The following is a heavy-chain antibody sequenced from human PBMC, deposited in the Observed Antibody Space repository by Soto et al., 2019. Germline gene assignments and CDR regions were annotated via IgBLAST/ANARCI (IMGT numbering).Heavy chain of an antibody. CDR3: ARAGFGHGLDV. CDR1: GLTSMAPY. J-gene: IGHJ6*02. V-gene: IGHV3-72*01. Sequence: EVELVESGGGLFQPGGSRRARFGVSGLTSMAPYMAWVPRAPGKGLEWVGRTANKRSRYTTEYAASVKGRFIISRDDSKNSVYLQMNSLKIEDTAVYYCARAGFGHGLDVWGQGTTVTVSS. CDR2: TANKRSRYTT. D-gene: IGHD3-16*01.